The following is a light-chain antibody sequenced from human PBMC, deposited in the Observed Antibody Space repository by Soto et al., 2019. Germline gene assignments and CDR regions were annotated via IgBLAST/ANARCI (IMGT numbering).Light chain of an antibody. Sequence: DIVMTQSPLSLPVTPGEPASISCRSSQSLLHSNGYNYLDWYLQKPGQSPQLLIYLGSNRSSGGPDRFSGSGSGPDFTLKISRVEAEDVGVYYCRQALQTPLTFGGGTKVEIK. CDR3: RQALQTPLT. CDR1: QSLLHSNGYNY. V-gene: IGKV2-28*01. J-gene: IGKJ4*02. CDR2: LGS.